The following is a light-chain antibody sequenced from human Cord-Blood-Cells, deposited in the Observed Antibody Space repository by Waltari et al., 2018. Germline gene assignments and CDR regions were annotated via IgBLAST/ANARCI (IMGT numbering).Light chain of an antibody. J-gene: IGLJ7*01. Sequence: QSALTQPASVSGSPGQSITISCTGTSSDVGSYNYVSWYQQHPGKAPKLMIYEVSSRPSGVSNRFSGSKSGNTASLTISGLQAEDEADYYCSSYTSSSTAVFGGGTQLTVL. CDR3: SSYTSSSTAV. CDR1: SSDVGSYNY. V-gene: IGLV2-14*01. CDR2: EVS.